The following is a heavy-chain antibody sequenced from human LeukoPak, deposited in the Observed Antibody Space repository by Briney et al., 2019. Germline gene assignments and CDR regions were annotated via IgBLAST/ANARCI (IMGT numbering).Heavy chain of an antibody. V-gene: IGHV4-59*01. CDR2: IYYTGST. Sequence: SETLSLTCTVSGGSISGFYWSWIRQPPGKGLEWIGYIYYTGSTNYNPSLKSRVTISVDTSKNQFSLKLSSVTAADTAVYYCARSCRILDIVATIRARLGGNGFDIWGQGTMVTVSS. CDR1: GGSISGFY. D-gene: IGHD5-12*01. J-gene: IGHJ3*02. CDR3: ARSCRILDIVATIRARLGGNGFDI.